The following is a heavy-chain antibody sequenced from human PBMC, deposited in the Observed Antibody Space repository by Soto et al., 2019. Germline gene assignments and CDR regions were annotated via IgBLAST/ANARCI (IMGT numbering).Heavy chain of an antibody. V-gene: IGHV1-18*01. CDR1: GYTFTNYG. CDR2: IHTYNANT. J-gene: IGHJ6*02. CDR3: VRDLDLVFGEGGKDV. Sequence: QVHLVQSGAEVKRPGASVKVSCKTSGYTFTNYGISWVRQAPGQGLEWMGWIHTYNANTNYAQKVQDRLTLTTDTSTSTAYMDLRRLRSDDTAVYYCVRDLDLVFGEGGKDVWGQGTTVTVSS. D-gene: IGHD3-3*01.